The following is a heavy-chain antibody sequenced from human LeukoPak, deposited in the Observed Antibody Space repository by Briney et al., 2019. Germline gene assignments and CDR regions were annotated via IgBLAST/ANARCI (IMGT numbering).Heavy chain of an antibody. CDR3: ARDDRCSSTSCYLLDY. Sequence: PGRSLRLSCAASGFTFSSYGMHWVRQAPGKGLEWVAVIWYDGSNKYYADSVKGRFTISRDNSKNTLYLQMNSLRAEDTAVCYCARDDRCSSTSCYLLDYWGQGTLVTVSS. V-gene: IGHV3-33*01. CDR2: IWYDGSNK. D-gene: IGHD2-2*01. CDR1: GFTFSSYG. J-gene: IGHJ4*02.